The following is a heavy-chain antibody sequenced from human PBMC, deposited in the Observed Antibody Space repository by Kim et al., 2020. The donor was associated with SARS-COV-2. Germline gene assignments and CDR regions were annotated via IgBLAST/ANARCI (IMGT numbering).Heavy chain of an antibody. CDR3: AREYSSSWSRYYGMDV. V-gene: IGHV4-31*03. J-gene: IGHJ6*02. D-gene: IGHD6-13*01. CDR2: IYYSGST. Sequence: SETLSLTCTVSGGSISSGGYYWSWIRQHPGKGLEWIGYIYYSGSTYYNPSLKSRVTISVDTSKNQFSLKLSSVTAADTAVYYCAREYSSSWSRYYGMDVWGQGTTVTVSS. CDR1: GGSISSGGYY.